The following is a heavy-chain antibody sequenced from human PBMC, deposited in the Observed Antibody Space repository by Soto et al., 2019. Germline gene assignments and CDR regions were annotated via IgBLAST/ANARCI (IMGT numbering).Heavy chain of an antibody. CDR3: AKDSGEFGIVVVVAATGAAFDI. J-gene: IGHJ3*02. CDR1: GFIFSNYA. D-gene: IGHD2-15*01. V-gene: IGHV3-9*01. Sequence: PGGSLRLSCAASGFIFSNYAMSWVRQAPGKGLEWVSGISWNSGSIGYADSVKGRFTISRDNAKNSLYLQMNSLRAEDTALYYCAKDSGEFGIVVVVAATGAAFDIWGQGTMVTVSS. CDR2: ISWNSGSI.